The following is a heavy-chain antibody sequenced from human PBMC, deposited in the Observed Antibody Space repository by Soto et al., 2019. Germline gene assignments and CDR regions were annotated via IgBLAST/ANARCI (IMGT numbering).Heavy chain of an antibody. CDR3: ARRCGRSEEYDYYGIYD. J-gene: IGHJ6*02. CDR1: GYSFTSYW. V-gene: IGHV5-10-1*01. CDR2: LDPSHCYT. D-gene: IGHD4-17*01. Sequence: EASLTISRKGSGYSFTSYWISWVRHLPGKGLEWVGRLDPSHCYTNYSPSFQGHVTISADKSISTAYLQGSSLKASDTAMYYCARRCGRSEEYDYYGIYDSGQPTTDTV.